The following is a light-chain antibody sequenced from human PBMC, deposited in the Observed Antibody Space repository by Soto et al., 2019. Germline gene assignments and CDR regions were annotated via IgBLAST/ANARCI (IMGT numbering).Light chain of an antibody. CDR1: QAMSTY. J-gene: IGKJ4*01. V-gene: IGKV1-9*01. CDR3: TQLNGYQLA. CDR2: SAS. Sequence: DIQLTQSPSFLSAFVGDTVTITCRASQAMSTYLAWYQQKPGKVPKLLIRSASTLQSGVPPRFSGGGSGTEFTLNISTLQPDDAGIYYCTQLNGYQLAFGGGTNVEIK.